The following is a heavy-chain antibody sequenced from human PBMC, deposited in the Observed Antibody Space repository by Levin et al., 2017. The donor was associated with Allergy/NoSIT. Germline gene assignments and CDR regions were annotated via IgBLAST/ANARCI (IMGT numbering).Heavy chain of an antibody. J-gene: IGHJ4*02. CDR3: AGQNCGGDCSLDY. CDR2: IKQDGSEK. D-gene: IGHD2-21*02. V-gene: IGHV3-7*01. Sequence: GGYLRLSCAVSGFTFSTYWMNWVRRAPGKGLEWVANIKQDGSEKYYVDSVKGRFTISRDNVKNSLYLQLDSLRAEDTAVYYCAGQNCGGDCSLDYWGQGTLVTVSA. CDR1: GFTFSTYW.